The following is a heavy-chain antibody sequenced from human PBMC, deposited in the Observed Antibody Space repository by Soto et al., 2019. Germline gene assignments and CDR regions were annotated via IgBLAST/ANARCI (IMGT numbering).Heavy chain of an antibody. V-gene: IGHV1-18*01. CDR3: ARDNSQEGSGSSSFEA. CDR2: ISAYNGNT. J-gene: IGHJ5*02. CDR1: GYTFTSYG. Sequence: ASVKVSCKASGYTFTSYGISWVRQAPGQGLEWMGWISAYNGNTNYAQKLQGRVTMTTDTSTSTAYMELRSLRSDDTAVYYCARDNSQEGSGSSSFEAWGQGTLVTVSS. D-gene: IGHD3-10*01.